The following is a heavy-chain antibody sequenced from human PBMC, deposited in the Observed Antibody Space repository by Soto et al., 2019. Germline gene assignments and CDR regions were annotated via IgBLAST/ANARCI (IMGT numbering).Heavy chain of an antibody. J-gene: IGHJ6*02. V-gene: IGHV4-61*05. CDR2: IYNSGS. CDR3: AINADV. CDR1: GGSFSSSSYY. Sequence: SETLSLSCAVYGGSFSSSSYYWGWIRQPPGKGLEWIAYIYNSGSSYNPSLKSRVTISVDTSKNQLSLKLSSVIAADSAVYYCAINADVWGQGTTVTVSS.